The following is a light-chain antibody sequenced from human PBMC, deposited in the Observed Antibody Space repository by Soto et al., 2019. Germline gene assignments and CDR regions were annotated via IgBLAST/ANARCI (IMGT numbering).Light chain of an antibody. J-gene: IGKJ5*01. Sequence: DIQMTQSPSTLSASVGDRVTITCRASQSINSWLAWYQQKPGKAPKLLIYKASTLESGVPSRFSGSGSGTEFTLTISSLQPDDFATYDCQQYNSYSITFGQGTRLEIK. CDR1: QSINSW. CDR3: QQYNSYSIT. V-gene: IGKV1-5*03. CDR2: KAS.